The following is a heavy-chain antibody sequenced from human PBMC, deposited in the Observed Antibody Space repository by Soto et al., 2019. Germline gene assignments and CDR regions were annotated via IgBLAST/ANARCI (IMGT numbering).Heavy chain of an antibody. V-gene: IGHV3-33*01. CDR3: TRATFDV. CDR2: IWFDGIKE. CDR1: GFDFTTYA. Sequence: GGSLRLSCAVTGFDFTTYAMHWVRQTPDKGLEWVAIIWFDGIKEFYAESVRGRFTISIDTSKNTVFLQMNNVRAEDTALYYCTRATFDVSGQGTTVTVSS. J-gene: IGHJ6*02.